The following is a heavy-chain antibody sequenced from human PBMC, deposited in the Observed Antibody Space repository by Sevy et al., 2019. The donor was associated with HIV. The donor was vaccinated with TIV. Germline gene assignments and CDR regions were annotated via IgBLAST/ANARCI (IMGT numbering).Heavy chain of an antibody. D-gene: IGHD5-12*01. CDR2: FDPEYGET. J-gene: IGHJ3*02. CDR1: GYTLTKLS. Sequence: ASVKVSYKVSGYTLTKLSMHWVRQAPGKGLEWMGGFDPEYGETIYAQKFQGRVTMTEDTSIDTAYMELSSLRSEDTAVYYCATPKYVGYDYESLDIWGQGTMVTVSS. V-gene: IGHV1-24*01. CDR3: ATPKYVGYDYESLDI.